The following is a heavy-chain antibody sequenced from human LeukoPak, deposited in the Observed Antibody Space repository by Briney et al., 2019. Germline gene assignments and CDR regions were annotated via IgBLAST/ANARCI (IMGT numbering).Heavy chain of an antibody. CDR3: AREFFDREGGTTVLDY. J-gene: IGHJ4*02. D-gene: IGHD1-26*01. Sequence: PGGSLRLSCAAPGFTFSSTSMNWVRKAPGKGLEWVSSISSGSSYIFYADSVKGRFTISRDNAKNSLYLQMNSLRAEDTAVYYCAREFFDREGGTTVLDYWGQGTLVTVSS. CDR1: GFTFSSTS. CDR2: ISSGSSYI. V-gene: IGHV3-21*01.